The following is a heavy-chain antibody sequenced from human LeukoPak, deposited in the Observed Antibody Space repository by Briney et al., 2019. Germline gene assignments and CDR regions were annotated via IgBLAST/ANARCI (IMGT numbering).Heavy chain of an antibody. D-gene: IGHD5-24*01. CDR1: GLTFGDYG. CDR3: TTDRDGLNLYDY. CDR2: IKSKTDGGTT. Sequence: GGSLRLSCTPSGLTFGDYGMSWVRQAPGKGLEWVGRIKSKTDGGTTDYAAPVKGRFTISRDDSKNTLYLQMNSLKTEDTAVYYCTTDRDGLNLYDYWGQGTLVTVSS. J-gene: IGHJ4*02. V-gene: IGHV3-15*01.